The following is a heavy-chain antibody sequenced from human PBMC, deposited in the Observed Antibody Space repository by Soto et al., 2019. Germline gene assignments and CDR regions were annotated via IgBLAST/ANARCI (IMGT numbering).Heavy chain of an antibody. CDR2: IIPILGIA. CDR3: AREDGGVVITNGYVDY. D-gene: IGHD3-3*01. CDR1: GGTFSSYT. V-gene: IGHV1-69*04. Sequence: SVKVSCKASGGTFSSYTISWVRQAPGQGLEWMGRIIPILGIANYAQKFQGRVTITADKSTSTAYMELSSLRSEDTAVYYCAREDGGVVITNGYVDYWGQGTLVTVSS. J-gene: IGHJ4*02.